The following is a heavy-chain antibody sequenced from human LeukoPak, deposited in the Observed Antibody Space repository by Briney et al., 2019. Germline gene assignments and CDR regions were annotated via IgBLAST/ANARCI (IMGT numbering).Heavy chain of an antibody. Sequence: PSQTLSLTCTVSGGSIGSGDYYWSWIRQPPGKGLEWIGYIYYSGSTYYNPSLKSRVTISVDTSKTQLSPKLSSVTAADTAVYYCARESYYDFWSGPTTYFDYWGQGTLVTVSS. V-gene: IGHV4-30-4*08. CDR1: GGSIGSGDYY. CDR2: IYYSGST. J-gene: IGHJ4*02. CDR3: ARESYYDFWSGPTTYFDY. D-gene: IGHD3-3*01.